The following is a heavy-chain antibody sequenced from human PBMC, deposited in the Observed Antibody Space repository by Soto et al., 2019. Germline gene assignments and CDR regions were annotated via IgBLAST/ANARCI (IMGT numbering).Heavy chain of an antibody. V-gene: IGHV3-30*18. CDR3: AKDRLNYVWGSYPFYGMDV. Sequence: SCTAAGFTFSSYGMHWVRQAPGKGLEWVAVISYDGSNKYYADSVKGRFTISRDNSKNTLYLQMNSLRAEDTAVYYCAKDRLNYVWGSYPFYGMDVWGQGTTVTVSS. CDR2: ISYDGSNK. J-gene: IGHJ6*02. D-gene: IGHD3-16*02. CDR1: GFTFSSYG.